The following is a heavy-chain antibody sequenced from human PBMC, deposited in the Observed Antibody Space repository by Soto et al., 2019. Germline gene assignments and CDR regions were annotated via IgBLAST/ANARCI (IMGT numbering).Heavy chain of an antibody. D-gene: IGHD2-15*01. Sequence: SETLSLTCTVSGGSISSYYWSWIRQPPGKGLEWIGYIYYSGSTNYNPSLKSRVTISVDTSKNQFSLKLSSVTAADTAVYYCARGGYCSGGSCYSGLDYWGQGTLVTVSS. J-gene: IGHJ4*02. CDR1: GGSISSYY. CDR3: ARGGYCSGGSCYSGLDY. CDR2: IYYSGST. V-gene: IGHV4-59*08.